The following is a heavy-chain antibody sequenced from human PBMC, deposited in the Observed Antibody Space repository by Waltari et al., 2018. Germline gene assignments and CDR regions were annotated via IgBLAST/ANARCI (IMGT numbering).Heavy chain of an antibody. CDR3: AKDPLLSAVYYFDY. CDR2: ISGSGGST. V-gene: IGHV3-23*01. Sequence: EVQLLEYGGGWVQPGGSLRLSCAASGFTSSRYAVGWVRQAPVTGLEWVSAISGSGGSTYYADSVKGRFTISRDNSKNTLYLQMNSLRAEDTVVYYCAKDPLLSAVYYFDYWGQGTLVTVSS. CDR1: GFTSSRYA. D-gene: IGHD2-8*01. J-gene: IGHJ4*02.